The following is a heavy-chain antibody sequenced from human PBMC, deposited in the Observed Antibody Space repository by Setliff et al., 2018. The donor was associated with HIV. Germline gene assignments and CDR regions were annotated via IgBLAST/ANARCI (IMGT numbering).Heavy chain of an antibody. J-gene: IGHJ4*02. V-gene: IGHV4-4*08. CDR1: GDSISNYY. CDR3: ARHLWFYYVAESYGYFDY. D-gene: IGHD3-10*01. Sequence: SETLSLTCTVSGDSISNYYWSWVRQPPGKGLEWIGYIYTTGHTSYNPSLQSRVTISVDRSQNQFSLRLRSVTATDTAVYYCARHLWFYYVAESYGYFDYWGQGSLVTVSS. CDR2: IYTTGHT.